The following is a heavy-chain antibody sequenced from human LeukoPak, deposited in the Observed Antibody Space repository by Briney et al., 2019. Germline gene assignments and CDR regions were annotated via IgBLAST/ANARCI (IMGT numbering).Heavy chain of an antibody. D-gene: IGHD3-16*01. CDR3: TTLPGGYYYYYGMDV. Sequence: PGGSLRLSCAASGFTFSNAWMGWVRQAPGKGLEWVGRIKSKTDGGTTDYAAPVKGRFTISRDDSKNTLYLQMNSLKTEDTAVYYCTTLPGGYYYYYGMDVWGQGTTVTVSS. V-gene: IGHV3-15*01. J-gene: IGHJ6*02. CDR1: GFTFSNAW. CDR2: IKSKTDGGTT.